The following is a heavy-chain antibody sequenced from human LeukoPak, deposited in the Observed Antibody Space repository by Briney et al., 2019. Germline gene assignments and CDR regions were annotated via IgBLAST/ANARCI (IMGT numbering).Heavy chain of an antibody. Sequence: PSETLSLACSVSGRSLSNYFWTSIRQPPGKGLEWIGYIYSRGGTYNNPSLKSGVTISVDTSKNRFTLRLSTVTAADTAVYYFARRPTGGPNFDYWGQGTLVTVSS. CDR2: IYSRGGT. J-gene: IGHJ4*02. CDR3: ARRPTGGPNFDY. D-gene: IGHD7-27*01. CDR1: GRSLSNYF. V-gene: IGHV4-59*08.